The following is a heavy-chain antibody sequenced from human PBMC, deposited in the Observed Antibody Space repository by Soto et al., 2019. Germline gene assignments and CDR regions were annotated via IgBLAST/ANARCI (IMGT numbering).Heavy chain of an antibody. D-gene: IGHD2-8*02. CDR1: GFPFSDYY. V-gene: IGHV3-11*05. CDR2: IGSSSSYT. Sequence: QVQLVESGGDLVKPGGSLRLSCAASGFPFSDYYMSWIRQAPGKGLEWVSSIGSSSSYTNYADSVTGRFTISRDNANTSLYLQMNSLRSADTAVYYCARRPPTGSYNYWGHGPLVTVS. J-gene: IGHJ4*01. CDR3: ARRPPTGSYNY.